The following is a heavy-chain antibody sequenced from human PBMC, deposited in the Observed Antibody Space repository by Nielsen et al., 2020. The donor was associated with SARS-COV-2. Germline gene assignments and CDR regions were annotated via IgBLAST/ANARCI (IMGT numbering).Heavy chain of an antibody. V-gene: IGHV3-23*01. CDR3: AKWTDAFDI. CDR2: LSGDGVGT. D-gene: IGHD3/OR15-3a*01. J-gene: IGHJ3*02. Sequence: GGSLRLSCAASGFTLSTYAMSWVRQAPGKGLEWVSTLSGDGVGTYYADSVKGRFTVSRDNAKNSLYLQMNSLRAEDTALYYCAKWTDAFDIWGQGTMVTVSS. CDR1: GFTLSTYA.